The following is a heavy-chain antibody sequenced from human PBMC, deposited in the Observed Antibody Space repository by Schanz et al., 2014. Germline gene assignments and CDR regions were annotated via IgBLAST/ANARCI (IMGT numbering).Heavy chain of an antibody. Sequence: QVQLVQSGSELTRPGASVKVSCKASGYNFTTYTMNWVRQAPGQGLEWMGWINTNTGNPXYAQGFTGRFVFSLDTSVSTAYLQISFLKADDTAVFFCARGEANWXXYWGQGTLXXVSS. CDR2: INTNTGNP. J-gene: IGHJ4*02. CDR3: ARGEANWXXY. CDR1: GYNFTTYT. V-gene: IGHV7-4-1*02. D-gene: IGHD7-27*01.